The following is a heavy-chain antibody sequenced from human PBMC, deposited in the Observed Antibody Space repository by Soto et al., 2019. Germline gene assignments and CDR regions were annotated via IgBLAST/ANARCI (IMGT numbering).Heavy chain of an antibody. CDR1: GYTFTSYA. CDR2: INAGNGNT. V-gene: IGHV1-3*01. Sequence: QVQLVQSGAEVKKRGASVKVSCKTSGYTFTSYAMHWVRQAPGQRLEWMGWINAGNGNTKYSQKFQGRVTITRVTSASTAYMELSSLRSEDTAVYYCARVGSDISRPNYLDYWGQGTLVTVSS. D-gene: IGHD6-19*01. CDR3: ARVGSDISRPNYLDY. J-gene: IGHJ4*02.